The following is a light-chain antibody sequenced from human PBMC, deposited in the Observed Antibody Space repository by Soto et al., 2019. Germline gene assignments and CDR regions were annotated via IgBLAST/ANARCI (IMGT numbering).Light chain of an antibody. V-gene: IGLV1-40*01. J-gene: IGLJ2*01. CDR2: GNS. Sequence: QAVVTQPPSVSGAPGQRVTISCTGSSSNIGAGYDVHWYQQLPGTAPKLLIYGNSNRPSGVPDRFSGSKSGTSASLAITGLQTEDEADYYCQSYDSSLSAVVFGGGTEVTVL. CDR1: SSNIGAGYD. CDR3: QSYDSSLSAVV.